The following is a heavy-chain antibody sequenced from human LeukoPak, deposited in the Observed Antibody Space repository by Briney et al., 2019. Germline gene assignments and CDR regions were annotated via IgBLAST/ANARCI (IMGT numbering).Heavy chain of an antibody. CDR1: GFTFSSYA. CDR3: ARPHSSGWYFFY. J-gene: IGHJ4*02. V-gene: IGHV3-30-3*01. CDR2: ISYDGSNK. D-gene: IGHD6-19*01. Sequence: GRSLRLSCAASGFTFSSYAMHWVRQAPGKGLEWVAVISYDGSNKYYADSVKGRFTISRDNSKNTLYLQMSSLRAEDTAVYYCARPHSSGWYFFYWGQGTLVTVSS.